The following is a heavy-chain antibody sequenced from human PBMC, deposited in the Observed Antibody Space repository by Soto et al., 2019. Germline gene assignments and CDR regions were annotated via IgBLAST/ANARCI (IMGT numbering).Heavy chain of an antibody. CDR2: IFWDDDK. Sequence: QITLKESGPTVVKPTQTLTLTCTFSGFSLSTSGVGVGWIRQPPGKALEWLALIFWDDDKRFSPSLKSRLTITKDTPKNPVVITMTNVVPVDTATYYCAHGNRYFQHWGQGTLVTVSS. J-gene: IGHJ1*01. CDR1: GFSLSTSGVG. V-gene: IGHV2-5*02. CDR3: AHGNRYFQH.